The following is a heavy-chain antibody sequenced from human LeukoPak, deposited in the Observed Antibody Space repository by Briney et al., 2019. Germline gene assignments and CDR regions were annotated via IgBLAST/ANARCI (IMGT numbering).Heavy chain of an antibody. D-gene: IGHD6-6*01. CDR1: GYSISSGYY. Sequence: PSETLSLTCAVSGYSISSGYYWGWIRQPPGKGLEWIGSIYHSGSTYYNPSLKSRVTISVDTSKNRFSLKLSSVTAADTAVYYCARLAARHPFDYWGQGTLVTVSS. CDR3: ARLAARHPFDY. CDR2: IYHSGST. V-gene: IGHV4-38-2*01. J-gene: IGHJ4*02.